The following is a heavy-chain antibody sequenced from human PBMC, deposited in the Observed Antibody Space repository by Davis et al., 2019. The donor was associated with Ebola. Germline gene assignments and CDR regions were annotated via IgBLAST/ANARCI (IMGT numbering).Heavy chain of an antibody. CDR3: AKGGGIRRPQMYYGMDV. CDR1: GFTFSSYW. D-gene: IGHD1-14*01. V-gene: IGHV3-74*01. J-gene: IGHJ6*02. Sequence: GESLKISCAASGFTFSSYWMHWVRQAPGKGLVWVSRINSDGSSTSYADSVKGRFTISRDNAKNTLYLQMNSLRAEDTAVYYCAKGGGIRRPQMYYGMDVWGQGTTVTVSS. CDR2: INSDGSST.